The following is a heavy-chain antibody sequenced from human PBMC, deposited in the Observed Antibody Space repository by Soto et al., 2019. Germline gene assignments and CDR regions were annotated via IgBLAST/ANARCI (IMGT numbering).Heavy chain of an antibody. CDR1: GGSVDDYY. J-gene: IGHJ4*02. V-gene: IGHV4-59*02. D-gene: IGHD3-10*01. Sequence: QVQLQESGPGLVKPSETLSLSCTVSGGSVDDYYWSWIRQSPGKGLEWIGHIHSNGRTNYNPSLKSRLSISVDTSNNQFSLPLRSLTATDPAVYYGARIGFTRADCWGQGALVIVSS. CDR3: ARIGFTRADC. CDR2: IHSNGRT.